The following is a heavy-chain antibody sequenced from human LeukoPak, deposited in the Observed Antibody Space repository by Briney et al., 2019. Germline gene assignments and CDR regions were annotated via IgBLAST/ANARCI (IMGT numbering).Heavy chain of an antibody. J-gene: IGHJ4*02. V-gene: IGHV4-34*01. CDR1: GWSFRDYY. D-gene: IGHD3-16*01. CDR3: ARAPKGQGGYLDY. Sequence: SETLSLTCAVYGWSFRDYYWTWIRQPPGKGLEWIGEINHSGSTSYNPSLKSRVTISVDTSKSQFSLKLSSVTAADTAVYYCARAPKGQGGYLDYWGQGSLVTVPS. CDR2: INHSGST.